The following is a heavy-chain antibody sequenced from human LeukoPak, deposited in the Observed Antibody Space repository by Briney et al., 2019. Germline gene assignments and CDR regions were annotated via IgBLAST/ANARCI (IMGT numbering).Heavy chain of an antibody. J-gene: IGHJ4*02. Sequence: SGGSLRLSCAASGFTFSSYFMGWVRQAPGKGLEWVANINQDGSEKYYVDSVEGRFAISRDNAKNSLYLQMNSLRAEDTAVYYCARPVGNGYYYDWGQGTLVTVSS. V-gene: IGHV3-7*04. CDR1: GFTFSSYF. CDR2: INQDGSEK. D-gene: IGHD3-22*01. CDR3: ARPVGNGYYYD.